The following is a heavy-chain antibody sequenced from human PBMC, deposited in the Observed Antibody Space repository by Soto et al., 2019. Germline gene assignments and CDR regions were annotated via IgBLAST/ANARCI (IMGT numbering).Heavy chain of an antibody. CDR1: GGSISSGGYY. CDR3: AREVVAGNWFDP. Sequence: SETLSLTCTVSGGSISSGGYYWSWIRQHPGKGLEWIGYIYYSGSTYYNPSLKSRVTISVDTSKNQFSLKLSPVTAADTAVYYCAREVVAGNWFDPWGQGTLVTVSS. J-gene: IGHJ5*02. V-gene: IGHV4-31*03. CDR2: IYYSGST. D-gene: IGHD2-15*01.